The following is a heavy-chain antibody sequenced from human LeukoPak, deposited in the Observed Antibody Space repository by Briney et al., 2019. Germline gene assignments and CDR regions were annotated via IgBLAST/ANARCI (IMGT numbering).Heavy chain of an antibody. CDR2: IYSGGST. Sequence: GGSLRLSCAASGFTVSSNYMSRVRQAPGKGLEWVSVIYSGGSTFYADSVKGRFTISRDNSKNTLYLQMNSLRAEDTAVYYWGRGAARAFDYWGQGTLVTVSS. J-gene: IGHJ4*02. CDR3: GRGAARAFDY. D-gene: IGHD6-6*01. CDR1: GFTVSSNY. V-gene: IGHV3-53*01.